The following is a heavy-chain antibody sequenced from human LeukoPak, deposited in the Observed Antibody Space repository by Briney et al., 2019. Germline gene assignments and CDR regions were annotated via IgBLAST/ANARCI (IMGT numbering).Heavy chain of an antibody. CDR2: TYYSGST. V-gene: IGHV4-39*02. CDR3: ARESILTGYLDY. Sequence: PSETLSLTCTVSGGSISSSSYYWGWIRQPPGKGLEWIGSTYYSGSTYYNPSLKSRVTISVDTSKNQFSLKLSSVTAADTAVYYCARESILTGYLDYWGQGTLVTVSS. D-gene: IGHD3-9*01. CDR1: GGSISSSSYY. J-gene: IGHJ4*02.